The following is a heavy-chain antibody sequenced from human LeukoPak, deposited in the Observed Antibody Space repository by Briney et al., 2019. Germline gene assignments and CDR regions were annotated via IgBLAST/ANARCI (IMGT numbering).Heavy chain of an antibody. V-gene: IGHV1-18*01. Sequence: ASVEVSCKASGYTFSTYGISWVRQAPGQGLEWMGWISPYNDNTEYAQKFQGRVTMTTDTSTNTAYMELRSLRSDDTAVYYCARDPPHSSGPNSPCFEYWGQGTLVTVSS. CDR1: GYTFSTYG. CDR3: ARDPPHSSGPNSPCFEY. D-gene: IGHD6-19*01. CDR2: ISPYNDNT. J-gene: IGHJ4*02.